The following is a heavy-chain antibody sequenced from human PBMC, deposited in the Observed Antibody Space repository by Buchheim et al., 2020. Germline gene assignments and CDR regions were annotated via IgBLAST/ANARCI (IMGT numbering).Heavy chain of an antibody. J-gene: IGHJ6*02. CDR1: GFTFSGSA. CDR3: TRLGYSSGFYYFYGMDV. V-gene: IGHV3-73*01. CDR2: IRSKANSYAT. D-gene: IGHD6-19*01. Sequence: EVQLVESGGGLVQPGGSLKLSCAASGFTFSGSAMHWVRQASGKGLEWVGRIRSKANSYATAYAASVKGRFTISRDDSKNTAYLQMNSLKTEDTAVYYCTRLGYSSGFYYFYGMDVWGQGTT.